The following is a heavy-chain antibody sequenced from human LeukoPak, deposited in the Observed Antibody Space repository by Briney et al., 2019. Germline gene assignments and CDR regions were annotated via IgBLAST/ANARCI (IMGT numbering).Heavy chain of an antibody. V-gene: IGHV4-30-4*08. Sequence: SSETLSLTCTVSGGSISSGDYYWSWIRQPPGKGLEWIGYIYYSGSTYYNPSLKSRVTISVDTSKNQFSLKLSSVTAADTAVYYCARGEGDSSSWFDPWGQGTLVTVSS. J-gene: IGHJ5*02. D-gene: IGHD6-13*01. CDR1: GGSISSGDYY. CDR2: IYYSGST. CDR3: ARGEGDSSSWFDP.